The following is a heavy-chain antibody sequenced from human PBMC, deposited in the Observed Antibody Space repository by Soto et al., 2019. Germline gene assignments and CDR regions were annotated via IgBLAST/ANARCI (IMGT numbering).Heavy chain of an antibody. V-gene: IGHV1-18*04. D-gene: IGHD3-22*01. Sequence: ASVKVSCKASGYTFTSYGISWVRQAPGQGLEWMGWISAYNGNTNYAQKLQGRVTMTTDTSNSTAYMELRSLRSGGTDVYYCAKGDYYNSSGYYGYFEHWGQGTLVTVSS. CDR3: AKGDYYNSSGYYGYFEH. CDR2: ISAYNGNT. J-gene: IGHJ1*01. CDR1: GYTFTSYG.